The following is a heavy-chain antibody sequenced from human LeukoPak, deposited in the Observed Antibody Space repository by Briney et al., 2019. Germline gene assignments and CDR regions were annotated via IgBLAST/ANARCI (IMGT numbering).Heavy chain of an antibody. V-gene: IGHV1-69*04. CDR2: IIPIFGIT. J-gene: IGHJ4*02. D-gene: IGHD3-22*01. Sequence: ASVKVSCKASGDTFSSYAINWVRQAPGQGLEWMGRIIPIFGITNYAQKLQGRVTITADKSTSTAYMELSSLRSEDTAVYYCARDFRRHYDSGGYSHFDYWGQGTLVTVSS. CDR1: GDTFSSYA. CDR3: ARDFRRHYDSGGYSHFDY.